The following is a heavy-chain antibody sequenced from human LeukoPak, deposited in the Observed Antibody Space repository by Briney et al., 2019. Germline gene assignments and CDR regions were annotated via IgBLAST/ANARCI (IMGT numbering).Heavy chain of an antibody. CDR2: MNPNSGNT. D-gene: IGHD5-18*01. CDR1: GYTFTSYD. V-gene: IGHV1-8*03. J-gene: IGHJ5*02. Sequence: GASVKVSCKASGYTFTSYDINWVRQATGQGLEWMGWMNPNSGNTGYAQKFQGRVTITRNTSISTAYMELSSLRSEDTAVYYCARGSLRGYSYGHPRYNWFDPWGQGTLVTVSS. CDR3: ARGSLRGYSYGHPRYNWFDP.